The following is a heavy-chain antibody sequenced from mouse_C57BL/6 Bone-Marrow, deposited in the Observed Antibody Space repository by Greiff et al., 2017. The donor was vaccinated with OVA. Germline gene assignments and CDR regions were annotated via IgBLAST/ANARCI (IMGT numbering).Heavy chain of an antibody. Sequence: QVQLQQSGPELVKPGASVKISCKASGYAFSSSWMNWVKQRPGKGLEWIGRIYPGDGDTNYNGKFKGKATLTADKSSSTAYMQLSSLTSEDSAVYFCASGGSSEYFDYWGQGTTLTVSS. D-gene: IGHD3-2*02. J-gene: IGHJ2*01. CDR2: IYPGDGDT. CDR1: GYAFSSSW. V-gene: IGHV1-82*01. CDR3: ASGGSSEYFDY.